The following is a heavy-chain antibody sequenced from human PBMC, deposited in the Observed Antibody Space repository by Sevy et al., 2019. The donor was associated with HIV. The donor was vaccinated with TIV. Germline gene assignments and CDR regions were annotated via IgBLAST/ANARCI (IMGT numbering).Heavy chain of an antibody. J-gene: IGHJ4*02. CDR3: ARDLPPSATTVAHFDH. CDR2: INSDGSKT. CDR1: GFTFSSYW. V-gene: IGHV3-74*01. D-gene: IGHD4-17*01. Sequence: GGSLRLSCAASGFTFSSYWMHWVRQAPGKGLVWVSHINSDGSKTGYADSVKGRFTISRDNAKNSLYLQMNSLRGEDTAVYYCARDLPPSATTVAHFDHWGQGTLVTVSS.